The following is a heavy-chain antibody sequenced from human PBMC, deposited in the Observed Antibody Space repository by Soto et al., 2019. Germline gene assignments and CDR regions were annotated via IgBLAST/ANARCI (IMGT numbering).Heavy chain of an antibody. CDR3: ARMWEPQHDASDI. CDR2: VSDGGGAT. J-gene: IGHJ3*02. Sequence: GGSLRLSCAASGFAFSSYAMTWVRQAPGKGLEWVSAVSDGGGATVYADSVKGRFTISRDNSKDTLFLQMNSLRADDTAVYYCARMWEPQHDASDIWGQGTMVTVSS. CDR1: GFAFSSYA. V-gene: IGHV3-23*01. D-gene: IGHD1-26*01.